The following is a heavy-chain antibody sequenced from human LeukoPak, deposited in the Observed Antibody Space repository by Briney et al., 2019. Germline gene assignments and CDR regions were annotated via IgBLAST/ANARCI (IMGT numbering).Heavy chain of an antibody. CDR3: ARSVPYGEYAHWYFGL. J-gene: IGHJ2*01. V-gene: IGHV4-31*03. CDR1: GDPISSGAYY. D-gene: IGHD4-17*01. Sequence: PSQTLSLTCTVSGDPISSGAYYWSWVRQLPGKGLEWIGYIYYSGSAYYTPPLKSRVTLSVDTSKNQFSLKLSSVTAADTAVYYCARSVPYGEYAHWYFGLWGRGTLVTVSS. CDR2: IYYSGSA.